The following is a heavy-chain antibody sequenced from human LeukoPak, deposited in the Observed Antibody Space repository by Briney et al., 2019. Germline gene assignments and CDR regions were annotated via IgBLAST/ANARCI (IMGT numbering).Heavy chain of an antibody. Sequence: GGSLRLSCATSGFPFRTYGMHWVRQAPGKGLEWVAVAYDDQRGEHYADSVKGRFTVSKDNSKNTLYVQMNSLRAEDTAVYYCATGGTYYYDSWGQGTLVTVSS. D-gene: IGHD3-22*01. CDR1: GFPFRTYG. J-gene: IGHJ5*02. V-gene: IGHV3-33*03. CDR3: ATGGTYYYDS. CDR2: AYDDQRGE.